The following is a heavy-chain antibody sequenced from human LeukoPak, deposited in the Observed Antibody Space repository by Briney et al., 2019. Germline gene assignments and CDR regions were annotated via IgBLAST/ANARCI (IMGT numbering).Heavy chain of an antibody. Sequence: GGSLRLSCAASGFTYSSYAMSWVRQAPGKGLEWVSAISSSGGSTYYADSVKGRFTISRDNSKNTLFLQMNSLRAEVTAVYYCAKGESNWDYYFDYWGQGTLVTVSS. CDR1: GFTYSSYA. CDR3: AKGESNWDYYFDY. D-gene: IGHD7-27*01. V-gene: IGHV3-23*01. J-gene: IGHJ4*02. CDR2: ISSSGGST.